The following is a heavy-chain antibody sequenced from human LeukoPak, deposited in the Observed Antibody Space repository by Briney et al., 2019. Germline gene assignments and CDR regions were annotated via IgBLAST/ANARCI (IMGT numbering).Heavy chain of an antibody. CDR1: GYTFTAYY. Sequence: ASVKVSCKASGYTFTAYYMHWVRQAPGQGLEWVGWINPHTGGTNYAQKFQGRVTMTRDTSISTAYMELSRLRSDDTAVYYCARDFPLRGYYMDVWGKGTTVTVSS. J-gene: IGHJ6*03. CDR3: ARDFPLRGYYMDV. CDR2: INPHTGGT. D-gene: IGHD2-15*01. V-gene: IGHV1-2*02.